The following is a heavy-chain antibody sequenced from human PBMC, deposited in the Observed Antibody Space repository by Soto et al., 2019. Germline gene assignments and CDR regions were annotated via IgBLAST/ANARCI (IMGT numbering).Heavy chain of an antibody. CDR1: GGSFSGYY. CDR2: INHSGST. Sequence: QVQLQQWGAGLLKPSETLSLTCAVYGGSFSGYYWSWIRQPPGKGLEWIGEINHSGSTNYNPSLKSRVTISVDTSKNQFSLKLSSVTATDTAVYYCAGTGIAARPDVGWGQGTLVTVSS. V-gene: IGHV4-34*01. CDR3: AGTGIAARPDVG. D-gene: IGHD6-6*01. J-gene: IGHJ4*02.